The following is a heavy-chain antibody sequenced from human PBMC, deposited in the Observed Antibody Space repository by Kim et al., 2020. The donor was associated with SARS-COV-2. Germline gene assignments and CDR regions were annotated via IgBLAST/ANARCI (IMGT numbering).Heavy chain of an antibody. J-gene: IGHJ3*02. Sequence: GESLKISCKGSGYSFTSYWIGWVRQMPGKGLEWMGIIYPGDSDTRYSPSFQGQVTISADKSISTAYLQWSSLKASDTAMYYCARVEMATISDDAFDIWGQGTMVTVSS. CDR2: IYPGDSDT. D-gene: IGHD5-12*01. CDR1: GYSFTSYW. CDR3: ARVEMATISDDAFDI. V-gene: IGHV5-51*01.